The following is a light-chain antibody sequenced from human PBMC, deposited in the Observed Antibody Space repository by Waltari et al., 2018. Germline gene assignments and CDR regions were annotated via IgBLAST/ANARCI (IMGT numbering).Light chain of an antibody. J-gene: IGLJ2*01. CDR2: LNSDGHH. Sequence: QPVLTQSPSASASLGASVKLTCTLNTGHSDFAIAWHQQQPERGPRYLMKLNSDGHHTKGDGLPICCAGSSAAAERYRASSGLPSEDVAAYYCQTWGAGTVIFGGGTHLTVL. CDR3: QTWGAGTVI. V-gene: IGLV4-69*01. CDR1: TGHSDFA.